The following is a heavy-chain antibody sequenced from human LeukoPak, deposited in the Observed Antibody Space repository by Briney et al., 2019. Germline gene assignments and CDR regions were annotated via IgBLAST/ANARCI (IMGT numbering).Heavy chain of an antibody. D-gene: IGHD3-22*01. CDR3: VRDSSGTLAFDV. CDR2: IFHDGTT. Sequence: SETLSLTCTVSGGSISGYYWGWIRRTPGKGLEWIAKIFHDGTTHYNPSLKSRLTISVDTSRNDFSLRLNSVTASDTAIYYCVRDSSGTLAFDVWGQGTMVTVSS. V-gene: IGHV4-38-2*02. J-gene: IGHJ3*01. CDR1: GGSISGYY.